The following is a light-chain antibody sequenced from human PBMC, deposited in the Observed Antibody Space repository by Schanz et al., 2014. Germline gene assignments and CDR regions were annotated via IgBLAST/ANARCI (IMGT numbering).Light chain of an antibody. CDR3: AAWDDSLTARV. CDR1: SSNIGSNP. J-gene: IGLJ3*02. Sequence: QSVLTQPPSASGTPGQRVTISCSGSSSNIGSNPVYWYQQLPGTAPKLLVYSYYQRPSGVPDRFSDSKSGTSASLAISGLRFEDEADYFCAAWDDSLTARVFGGGTKLTVL. V-gene: IGLV1-47*02. CDR2: SYY.